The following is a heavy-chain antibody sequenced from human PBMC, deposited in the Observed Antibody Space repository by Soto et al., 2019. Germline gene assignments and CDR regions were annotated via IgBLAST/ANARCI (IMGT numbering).Heavy chain of an antibody. V-gene: IGHV1-69*10. CDR3: ARDSHSAGGWFDP. CDR2: IVPIFVIP. Sequence: GASVKVSCKASGGTFSTTAITWVRQAPGQGLEWMGGIVPIFVIPNYAQKFRGRLAITADKCTNTAYMELISLRSEDTAVYYCARDSHSAGGWFDPWGLGTLVTVSS. CDR1: GGTFSTTA. J-gene: IGHJ5*02. D-gene: IGHD2-15*01.